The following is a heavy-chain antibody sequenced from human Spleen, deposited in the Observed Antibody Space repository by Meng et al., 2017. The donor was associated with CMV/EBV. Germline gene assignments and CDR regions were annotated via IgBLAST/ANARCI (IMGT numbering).Heavy chain of an antibody. D-gene: IGHD7-27*01. Sequence: KVSCKTSGYFFSDHFMHWVRQAPGKGLEWMGWIKPNSGDTNYAQNFQGRVTMTSDSSFNTAYMELSRLTSDDTAVYYCARDHAWGADYWGQGTLVPVSS. CDR1: GYFFSDHF. CDR3: ARDHAWGADY. CDR2: IKPNSGDT. V-gene: IGHV1-2*02. J-gene: IGHJ4*02.